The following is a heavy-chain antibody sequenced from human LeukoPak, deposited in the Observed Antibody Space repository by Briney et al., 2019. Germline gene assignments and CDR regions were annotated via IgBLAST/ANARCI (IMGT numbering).Heavy chain of an antibody. CDR1: GFTFSSYG. CDR2: ISGSGGST. J-gene: IGHJ4*02. Sequence: GGSLRLSCAGSGFTFSSYGMSWVRQAPGKGLEWASAISGSGGSTYYADSVKGRFTISRDNSKNTLYLQMNSLRAEDTAVYYCAKDSGIDYSNYVPLGSYFDYWGQGTLVTVSS. D-gene: IGHD4-11*01. CDR3: AKDSGIDYSNYVPLGSYFDY. V-gene: IGHV3-23*01.